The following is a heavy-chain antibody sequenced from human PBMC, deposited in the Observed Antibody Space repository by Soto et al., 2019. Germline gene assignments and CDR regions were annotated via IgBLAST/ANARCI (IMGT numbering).Heavy chain of an antibody. CDR2: ITSGSTTI. Sequence: GGSLRFSCAASGFGFSDYSMHWVRQAPGKGLEWVSYITSGSTTIYYADSVRGRFTISRDNGKNSLYLQMNNLKAEDTAVYYCAKDHGPYSYGPDFWGLGTLVTVSS. CDR3: AKDHGPYSYGPDF. CDR1: GFGFSDYS. V-gene: IGHV3-48*01. D-gene: IGHD5-18*01. J-gene: IGHJ4*02.